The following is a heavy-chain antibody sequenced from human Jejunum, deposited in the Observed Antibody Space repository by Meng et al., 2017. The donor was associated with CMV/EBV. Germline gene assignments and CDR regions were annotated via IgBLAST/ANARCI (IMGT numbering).Heavy chain of an antibody. CDR3: ARDTYYYGLDV. CDR2: ISSTGST. V-gene: IGHV4-59*01. Sequence: TCTVSGGSISGFYWSWIRQPPGKGLEWIGFISSTGSTTYSPSLKSRVTMSLDTSKNQFSLNLNSVTATDTAVYYCARDTYYYGLDVWGQGTTVTVSS. J-gene: IGHJ6*02. CDR1: GGSISGFY.